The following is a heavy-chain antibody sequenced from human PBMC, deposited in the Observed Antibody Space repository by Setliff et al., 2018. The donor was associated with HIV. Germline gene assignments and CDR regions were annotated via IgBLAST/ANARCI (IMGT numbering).Heavy chain of an antibody. J-gene: IGHJ1*01. CDR1: GYTFISYF. CDR2: IDPSGGST. Sequence: ASVKVSCKASGYTFISYFMHWVRQAPGQGLEWMGTIDPSGGSTNYAQKFQGRVTMTRDASTSTAYMDLSSLRSEDTAVYYCATHPRGTTQIEDWGQGSLVTVSS. CDR3: ATHPRGTTQIED. V-gene: IGHV1-46*01. D-gene: IGHD1-1*01.